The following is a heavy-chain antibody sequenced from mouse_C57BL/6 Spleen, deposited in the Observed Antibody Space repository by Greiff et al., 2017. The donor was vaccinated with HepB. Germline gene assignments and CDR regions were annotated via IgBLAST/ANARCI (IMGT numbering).Heavy chain of an antibody. Sequence: EVMLVESRGGLVKPGGSLKLSCAASGFTFSDYGMHWVRQAPEKGLEWVAYISSGSSTIYYADTVKGRFTISRDNAKNTLFLQMTSLRSEDTAMYYCARDQGLTGPRFAYWGQGTLVTVSA. CDR3: ARDQGLTGPRFAY. CDR1: GFTFSDYG. V-gene: IGHV5-17*01. CDR2: ISSGSSTI. J-gene: IGHJ3*01. D-gene: IGHD4-1*01.